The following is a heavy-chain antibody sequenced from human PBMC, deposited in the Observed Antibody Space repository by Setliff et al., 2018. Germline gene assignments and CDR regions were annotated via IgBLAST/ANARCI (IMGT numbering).Heavy chain of an antibody. CDR2: LYYTGST. V-gene: IGHV4-59*01. CDR3: ARALLSPLGGTALVPNHFDH. CDR1: GMSITTYY. D-gene: IGHD5-18*01. J-gene: IGHJ4*02. Sequence: SETLSLTCSVSGMSITTYYWSWIRQSPGRGLEWIGYLYYTGSTNYSPSLKSRVTISPDTSKNQFHLKVNSVTAADTAVYYCARALLSPLGGTALVPNHFDHWGQGILVTVSS.